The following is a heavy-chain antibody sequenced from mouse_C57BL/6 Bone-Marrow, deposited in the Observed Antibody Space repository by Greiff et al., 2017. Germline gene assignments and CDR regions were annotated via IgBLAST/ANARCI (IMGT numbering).Heavy chain of an antibody. CDR2: ILPGSGVT. CDR1: GYTFTGYW. J-gene: IGHJ1*03. V-gene: IGHV1-9*01. D-gene: IGHD2-10*02. Sequence: VKVVESGAELMKPGASVTLSCKASGYTFTGYWIEWVKQRPGQGLEWIGEILPGSGVTNYNEKFKGKATFAADTSYNTAYMQLSSLTTEDSAIYSCARPDLDFDVWGTGTTVTVSS. CDR3: ARPDLDFDV.